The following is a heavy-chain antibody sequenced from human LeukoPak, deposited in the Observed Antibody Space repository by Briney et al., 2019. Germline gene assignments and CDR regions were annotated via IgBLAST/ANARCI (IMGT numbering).Heavy chain of an antibody. Sequence: GGSLRLSCAASGFSFSNAWMSWVRQAPGKGLEWVGRIKSTTDGGTTDYAAPVKGRITISSDDTKNTLYIQMNSLRTDDTAVYYCTREDFWNYVMWGQGTLVTVSS. CDR3: TREDFWNYVM. V-gene: IGHV3-15*01. J-gene: IGHJ4*02. CDR1: GFSFSNAW. D-gene: IGHD1-7*01. CDR2: IKSTTDGGTT.